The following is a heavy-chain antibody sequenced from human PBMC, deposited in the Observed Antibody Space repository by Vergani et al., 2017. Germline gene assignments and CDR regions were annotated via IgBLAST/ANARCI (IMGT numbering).Heavy chain of an antibody. D-gene: IGHD1-26*01. CDR2: ISSSGSTI. V-gene: IGHV3-48*03. CDR1: GFTFSSYE. Sequence: EVQLVESGGGLVQPGGSLRLSCAASGFTFSSYEMNWVRQAPGKGLEWVSYISSSGSTIYYADSVKGRFTISRDNAKNSLYLQMNSRRAEDTAVYYCARGGGYPPWAGERNWFDPWGQGTLVTSPQ. CDR3: ARGGGYPPWAGERNWFDP. J-gene: IGHJ5*02.